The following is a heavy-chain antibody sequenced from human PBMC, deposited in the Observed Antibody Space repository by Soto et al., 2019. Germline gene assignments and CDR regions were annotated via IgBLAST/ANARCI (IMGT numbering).Heavy chain of an antibody. D-gene: IGHD3-9*01. CDR2: IWYDGSNK. CDR1: GFTFSSYG. V-gene: IGHV3-33*01. CDR3: ARDGPYYDILPTRNFDY. J-gene: IGHJ4*02. Sequence: GGSLRLSCAASGFTFSSYGMHWVRQAPGKGLEWVAVIWYDGSNKYYADSVKGRFTISRDNSKNTLYLQMNSLGAEDTAVYYCARDGPYYDILPTRNFDYWGQGTLVTVSS.